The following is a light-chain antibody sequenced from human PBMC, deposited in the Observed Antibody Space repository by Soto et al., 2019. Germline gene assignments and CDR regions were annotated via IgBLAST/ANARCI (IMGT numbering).Light chain of an antibody. V-gene: IGKV3-20*01. Sequence: EIGMTQSPGTLSLSPWERATLSCRASQSVSSSYLAWYQQKPGKAPRLLVYGASSRATGIPDRFSGSGSGTDFTLNISRLEPEELAVDYCQQNGSTPYSFGQGTKLEIK. J-gene: IGKJ2*03. CDR2: GAS. CDR1: QSVSSSY. CDR3: QQNGSTPYS.